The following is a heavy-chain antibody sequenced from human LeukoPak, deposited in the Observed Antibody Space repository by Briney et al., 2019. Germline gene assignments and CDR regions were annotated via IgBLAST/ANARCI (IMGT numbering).Heavy chain of an antibody. CDR1: GFTFSSYG. CDR3: AKARRGQQLVLKFDY. D-gene: IGHD6-13*01. V-gene: IGHV3-30*02. J-gene: IGHJ4*02. CDR2: IRYDGSNK. Sequence: PGGSLRLSCAASGFTFSSYGMHWVRQAPGKGLEWVAFIRYDGSNKYYADSVKGRFTISRDNSKNTLYLQMNSLRGEDTAVYYCAKARRGQQLVLKFDYWGQGTLVTVSS.